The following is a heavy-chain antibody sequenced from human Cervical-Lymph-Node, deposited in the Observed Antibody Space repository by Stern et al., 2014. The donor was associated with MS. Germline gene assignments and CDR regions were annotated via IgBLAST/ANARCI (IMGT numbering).Heavy chain of an antibody. CDR1: GYTFTGYY. Sequence: VQLEESGAEVKKPGASVKVSCKASGYTFTGYYMHWVRQAPGQGLEWMGWINPNSGGTNYAQKFQGRVTMTRDTSISTAYMELSRLRSDDTAVYYCARPLNDDYSWFDPWGQGTLVTVSS. V-gene: IGHV1-2*02. J-gene: IGHJ5*02. CDR2: INPNSGGT. D-gene: IGHD4-17*01. CDR3: ARPLNDDYSWFDP.